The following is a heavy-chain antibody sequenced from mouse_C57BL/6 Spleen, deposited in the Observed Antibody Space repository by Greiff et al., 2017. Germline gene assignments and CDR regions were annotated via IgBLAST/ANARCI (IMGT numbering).Heavy chain of an antibody. CDR3: ARLDYYGSSYDAMDY. CDR1: GYTFTSYG. V-gene: IGHV1-81*01. D-gene: IGHD1-1*01. Sequence: LQLQQSGAELARPGASVKLSCKASGYTFTSYGISWVKQRTGQGLEWIGEIYPRSGNTYYNEKFKRKATLTADKSSSTAYMELRSLTSEDSAVYFCARLDYYGSSYDAMDYWGQGTSVTVSS. J-gene: IGHJ4*01. CDR2: IYPRSGNT.